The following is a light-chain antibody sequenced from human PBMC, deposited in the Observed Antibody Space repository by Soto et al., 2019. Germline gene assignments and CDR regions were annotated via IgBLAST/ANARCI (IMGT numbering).Light chain of an antibody. V-gene: IGKV1-33*01. CDR1: ESIANS. Sequence: DVQMTQSSSSLSASVGDRVSITCQANESIANSLNWFQQKPGKAPRLLISDASHLEKGVPSRFSGTRSGTDFVLAIRSLQAEDVATYFCQQYESQPFTFGGGTKVDI. CDR3: QQYESQPFT. CDR2: DAS. J-gene: IGKJ4*01.